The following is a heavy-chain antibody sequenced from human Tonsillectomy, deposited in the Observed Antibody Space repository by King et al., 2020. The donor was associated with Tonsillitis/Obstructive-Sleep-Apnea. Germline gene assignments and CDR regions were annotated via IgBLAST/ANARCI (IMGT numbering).Heavy chain of an antibody. CDR3: GRSSIAARGALGKNWFDP. J-gene: IGHJ5*02. CDR1: GFTFSSYW. CDR2: INSDGSST. V-gene: IGHV3-74*01. D-gene: IGHD6-6*01. Sequence: VQLVESGGGLVQPGGSLRLSCAASGFTFSSYWMHWVRQAPGKGLVWVSRINSDGSSTSYADSVKGRFTITRDNAKNTLYLQMNSRRAEDTAVYYCGRSSIAARGALGKNWFDPWGQGTLVTVSS.